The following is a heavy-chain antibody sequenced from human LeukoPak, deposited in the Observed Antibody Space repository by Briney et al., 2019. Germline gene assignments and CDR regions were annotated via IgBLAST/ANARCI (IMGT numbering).Heavy chain of an antibody. CDR2: ISTYNGKT. CDR3: ARSLPDAFDI. CDR1: GYTFTGYG. Sequence: RASVKVSCKASGYTFTGYGISWVRQAPGQGLEWMGWISTYNGKTHNAQTLQARVTMTTDTSTSTAYMELRSLRSDDTAVYYCARSLPDAFDIWGQGTMVTVSS. V-gene: IGHV1-18*01. J-gene: IGHJ3*02.